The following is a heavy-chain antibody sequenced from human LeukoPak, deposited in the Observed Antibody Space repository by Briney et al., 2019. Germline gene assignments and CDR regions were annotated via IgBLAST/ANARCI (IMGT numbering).Heavy chain of an antibody. Sequence: PAETLSLTCAVYVGSFSGHYGSWLRQPAGRGLELIGQINHRGSTNYNPSLKSHVTISVDPSKNQFSRKLSSVTAADTAVYYCARNEGQQLSRSWSDPWGQGTLVTVSS. CDR2: INHRGST. D-gene: IGHD6-13*01. CDR3: ARNEGQQLSRSWSDP. J-gene: IGHJ5*02. V-gene: IGHV4-34*01. CDR1: VGSFSGHY.